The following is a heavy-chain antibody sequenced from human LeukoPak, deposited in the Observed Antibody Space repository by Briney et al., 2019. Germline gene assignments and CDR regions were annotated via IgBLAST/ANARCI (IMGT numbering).Heavy chain of an antibody. CDR2: INWNGGST. D-gene: IGHD3-16*01. J-gene: IGHJ4*02. CDR1: GFSFDDYD. V-gene: IGHV3-20*04. CDR3: AREEGGYFDY. Sequence: PGGSLRLSCAASGFSFDDYDMSWVRQAPRKGLEWVSGINWNGGSTGYADSVKGRFTTSRDNAKNSLYLQMSSLRAEDTALYYCAREEGGYFDYWGQGTLVTVSS.